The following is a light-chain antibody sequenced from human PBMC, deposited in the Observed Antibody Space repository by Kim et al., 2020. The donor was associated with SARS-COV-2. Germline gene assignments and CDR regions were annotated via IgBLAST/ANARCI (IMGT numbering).Light chain of an antibody. Sequence: SPGERATLSCRASQSVSSKSLAWYQQKPGQAPRLLIYGASSRATGIPDRFSGSGSGTDFTLTISRLEPEDFAVYYCQQYGSSPSTFGQGTKVDLK. CDR2: GAS. V-gene: IGKV3-20*01. CDR3: QQYGSSPST. CDR1: QSVSSKS. J-gene: IGKJ1*01.